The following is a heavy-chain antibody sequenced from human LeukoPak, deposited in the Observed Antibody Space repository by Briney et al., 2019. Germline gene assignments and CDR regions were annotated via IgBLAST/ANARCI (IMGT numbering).Heavy chain of an antibody. CDR2: INHSGST. CDR3: ARGSLWGGSSWSLGYFDY. Sequence: PSETLSLTCAVSGGSFRGYYWSWIRQPPGKGLEWIGEINHSGSTNYNPSLKSRVTISVDTSKNQFSLKLSSVTAADTAVYYCARGSLWGGSSWSLGYFDYWGQGTLVTVSS. V-gene: IGHV4-34*01. D-gene: IGHD6-13*01. CDR1: GGSFRGYY. J-gene: IGHJ4*02.